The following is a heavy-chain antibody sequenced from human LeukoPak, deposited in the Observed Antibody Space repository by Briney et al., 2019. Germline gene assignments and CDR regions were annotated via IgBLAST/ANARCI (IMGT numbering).Heavy chain of an antibody. CDR3: ARGGSAKFLTFRNPGFDP. CDR2: INHSGST. Sequence: KPSETLSLTCAVYGGSSSGYYWSWIRQPPGKGLEWIGEINHSGSTNYNPSLKSRVTISVDTSKNQFSLKLSSVTAADTAVYYCARGGSAKFLTFRNPGFDPWGQGTLVTVSS. V-gene: IGHV4-34*01. J-gene: IGHJ5*02. D-gene: IGHD3-3*01. CDR1: GGSSSGYY.